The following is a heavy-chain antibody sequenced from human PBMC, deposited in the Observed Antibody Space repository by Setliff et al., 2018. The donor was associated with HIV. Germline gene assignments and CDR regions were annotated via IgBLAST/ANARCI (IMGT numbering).Heavy chain of an antibody. CDR1: RFTFSTHT. CDR2: ISSTGTYI. CDR3: ARDGEEYVNGWYWWADYYYYGMDV. D-gene: IGHD2-8*02. J-gene: IGHJ6*02. V-gene: IGHV3-21*01. Sequence: PGGSLRLSCAASRFTFSTHTLHWVRQAPGKGREWVSSISSTGTYIYYADSMKGRFTISRDNANNSLFLQMDSLRADDTAVYYCARDGEEYVNGWYWWADYYYYGMDVWGQGTTVTVSS.